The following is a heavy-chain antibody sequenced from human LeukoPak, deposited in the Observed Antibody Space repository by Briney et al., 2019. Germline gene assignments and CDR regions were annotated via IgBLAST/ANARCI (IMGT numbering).Heavy chain of an antibody. Sequence: SETLSLTCSVSGGSINRSSFYWGWIRQPPGKGLEWIGSIYYSGSTYSNPSLKSRVTISVDTSKNQFSLKLTSVTAADTAVYYCARVYQVSCFDYWGQGILLTVSS. CDR3: ARVYQVSCFDY. CDR2: IYYSGST. CDR1: GGSINRSSFY. J-gene: IGHJ4*02. D-gene: IGHD2-2*01. V-gene: IGHV4-39*07.